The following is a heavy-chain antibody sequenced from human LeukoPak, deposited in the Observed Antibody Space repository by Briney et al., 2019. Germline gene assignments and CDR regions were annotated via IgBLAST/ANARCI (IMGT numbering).Heavy chain of an antibody. J-gene: IGHJ4*02. Sequence: GGSLRLSCAASGFTFSSYAMSWVRQVPGKGLEWVSTISPGGSSAYYTDSVKGRFTISRDNSKNTLYLQMNSLGAGDTAIYYCAKTLRGGDWYFDYWGQGTLVTVSS. CDR1: GFTFSSYA. D-gene: IGHD2-21*02. CDR3: AKTLRGGDWYFDY. V-gene: IGHV3-23*01. CDR2: ISPGGSSA.